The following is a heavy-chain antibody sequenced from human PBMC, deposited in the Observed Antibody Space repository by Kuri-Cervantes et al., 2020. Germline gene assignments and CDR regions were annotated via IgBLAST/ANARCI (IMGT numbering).Heavy chain of an antibody. Sequence: ASVKVSCKASGYTSTSYDINWVRQATGQGLEWMGWMNPNSGNTGYAQKFQGRVTMTRNTSISTAYMELSSLRSEDTAVYYCARDSSGWENHYYYGMDVWGQGTTVTVSS. CDR1: GYTSTSYD. V-gene: IGHV1-8*01. D-gene: IGHD6-19*01. J-gene: IGHJ6*02. CDR3: ARDSSGWENHYYYGMDV. CDR2: MNPNSGNT.